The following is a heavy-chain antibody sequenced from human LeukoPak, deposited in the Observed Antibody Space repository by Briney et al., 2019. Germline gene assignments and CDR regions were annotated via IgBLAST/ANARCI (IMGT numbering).Heavy chain of an antibody. CDR3: ARVEAVAGNRNTYYYYYGMDV. J-gene: IGHJ6*02. Sequence: SVKVSCKASGGTFSSYAISWVRQAPGQGLEWMGRIIPIFGIANYAQKFRGRVTITADKSTSTAYMELSSLRSEDTAVYYCARVEAVAGNRNTYYYYYGMDVWGQGTTVTVTS. D-gene: IGHD6-19*01. CDR1: GGTFSSYA. CDR2: IIPIFGIA. V-gene: IGHV1-69*04.